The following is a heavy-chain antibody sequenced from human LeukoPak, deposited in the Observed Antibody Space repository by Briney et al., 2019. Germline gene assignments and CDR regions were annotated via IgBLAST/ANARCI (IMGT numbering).Heavy chain of an antibody. D-gene: IGHD1-14*01. J-gene: IGHJ4*02. CDR2: IYPGDSDT. V-gene: IGHV5-51*01. Sequence: GESLKISCKVSGDSFTNYWIGWVRQMPGKGVEWMGIIYPGDSDTKYSPSFQGDVTISADKSINTAYLQWRSLKASDTAIYYCVRPNRGALFDYWGQGTLVTVSS. CDR3: VRPNRGALFDY. CDR1: GDSFTNYW.